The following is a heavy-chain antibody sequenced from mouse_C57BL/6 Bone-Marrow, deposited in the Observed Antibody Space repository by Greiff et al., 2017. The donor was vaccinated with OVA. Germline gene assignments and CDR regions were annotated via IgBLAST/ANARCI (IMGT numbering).Heavy chain of an antibody. CDR1: GYTFTDYY. CDR3: ARTYYFDY. CDR2: INPNNGGT. V-gene: IGHV1-26*01. Sequence: DVKLQESGPELVKPGASVKISCKASGYTFTDYYMNWVKQSHGKSLEWIGDINPNNGGTSYNQKFKGKATLTVDKSSSTAYMELRSLTSEDSAVYYCARTYYFDYWGQGTTLTVSS. J-gene: IGHJ2*01.